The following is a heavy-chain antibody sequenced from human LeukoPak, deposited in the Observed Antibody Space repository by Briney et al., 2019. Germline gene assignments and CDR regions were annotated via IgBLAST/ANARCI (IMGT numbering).Heavy chain of an antibody. CDR1: GFTFSSYA. D-gene: IGHD6-19*01. V-gene: IGHV3-23*01. Sequence: GGSLRLSCAASGFTFSSYAMSWVRQAPGKGLEWVSAISGSGGSTYYADSVKGRFTTSRDNSKNTLYLQMNSLRAEDTAVYYCAKAEQWLMVYYYYMDVWGKGTTVTVSS. J-gene: IGHJ6*03. CDR3: AKAEQWLMVYYYYMDV. CDR2: ISGSGGST.